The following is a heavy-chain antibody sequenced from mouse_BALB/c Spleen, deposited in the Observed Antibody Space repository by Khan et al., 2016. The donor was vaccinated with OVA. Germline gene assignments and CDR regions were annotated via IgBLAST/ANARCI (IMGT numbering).Heavy chain of an antibody. CDR2: ISYSGRT. D-gene: IGHD3-3*01. J-gene: IGHJ3*01. Sequence: VQLQQSGPGLVKPSQSLSLTCTVTGYSITSDYAWNWIRQFPGNKLEWMGYISYSGRTSYTPSLKSRISITRDTSKNQFFLQLKSVTTEDTATYYWGRGRAYWGQGTLVTVSA. CDR3: GRGRAY. V-gene: IGHV3-2*02. CDR1: GYSITSDYA.